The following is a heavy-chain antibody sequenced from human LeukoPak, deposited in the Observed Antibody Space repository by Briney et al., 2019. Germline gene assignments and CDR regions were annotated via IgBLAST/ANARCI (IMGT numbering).Heavy chain of an antibody. V-gene: IGHV3-74*01. Sequence: GGSLRLSCAASGFTFSSYWMPWVRQAPGKGLVWVSRINSDGSSTSYADSVKGRFTISRDNAKNTLYLQMNSRRAEDTAVYYCARVDGRGDSSSWNPNWFDPWGQGTLVTVSS. J-gene: IGHJ5*02. CDR3: ARVDGRGDSSSWNPNWFDP. D-gene: IGHD6-13*01. CDR2: INSDGSST. CDR1: GFTFSSYW.